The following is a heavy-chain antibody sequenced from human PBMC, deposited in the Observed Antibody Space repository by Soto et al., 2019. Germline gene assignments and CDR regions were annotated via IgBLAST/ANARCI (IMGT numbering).Heavy chain of an antibody. CDR3: SRGSTYYGFLT. J-gene: IGHJ5*02. Sequence: QVQLQESGPGLVKPSQTLSLTCTVSGDSMGSGDYYWTWIRQPPGKGLEWIGYIYYLGTTFYNPSLESRVNISIDTSKNPLSLRLTPVTAADTAVYYCSRGSTYYGFLTWGQGTLVTVSS. V-gene: IGHV4-30-4*01. CDR2: IYYLGTT. D-gene: IGHD3-10*01. CDR1: GDSMGSGDYY.